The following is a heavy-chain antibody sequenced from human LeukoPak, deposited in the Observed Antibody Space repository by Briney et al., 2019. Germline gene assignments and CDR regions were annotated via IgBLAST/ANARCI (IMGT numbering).Heavy chain of an antibody. D-gene: IGHD6-6*01. Sequence: GGSLRLSCVASGFTLSDYSMNWVRQAPGKGLQWVSSISRSSSYIYYADSVKGRLTISRDNAKNSLYLRMNSLRAEDTAVYYCARESSSSAAYYYYGMDVWGQGTTVTVSS. CDR2: ISRSSSYI. CDR1: GFTLSDYS. J-gene: IGHJ6*02. CDR3: ARESSSSAAYYYYGMDV. V-gene: IGHV3-21*01.